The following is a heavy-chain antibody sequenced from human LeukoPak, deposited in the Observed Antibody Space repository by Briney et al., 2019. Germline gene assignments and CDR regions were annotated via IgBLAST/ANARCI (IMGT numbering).Heavy chain of an antibody. D-gene: IGHD5-18*01. Sequence: KPSETLSLTCAVYGGSFSGYYWSWIRQPPGKGLGWIEEINHSGSTNYNPSLKSRVTISVDTSKNQFSLKLSSVTAADTAVYYCARVRIQLWLRYGMDVWGKGTTVTVSS. CDR2: INHSGST. CDR3: ARVRIQLWLRYGMDV. V-gene: IGHV4-34*01. J-gene: IGHJ6*04. CDR1: GGSFSGYY.